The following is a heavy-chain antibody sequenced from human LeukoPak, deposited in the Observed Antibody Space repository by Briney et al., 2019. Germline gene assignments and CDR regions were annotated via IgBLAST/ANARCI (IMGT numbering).Heavy chain of an antibody. CDR1: GFTFSSYA. Sequence: PGGSLRLSCAASGFTFSSYAMHWVRQAPGKGLEWVAVISYDGSNKYYADSVKGRFTISRDNSKNTLYLQMNSPRAEDTAVYYCAKERSVGALKPSCFDYWGQGTLVTVSS. V-gene: IGHV3-30-3*01. CDR3: AKERSVGALKPSCFDY. CDR2: ISYDGSNK. J-gene: IGHJ4*02. D-gene: IGHD1-26*01.